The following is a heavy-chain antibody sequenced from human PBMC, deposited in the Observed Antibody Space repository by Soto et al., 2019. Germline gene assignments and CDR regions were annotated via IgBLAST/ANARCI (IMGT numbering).Heavy chain of an antibody. CDR3: ARPHPGGDSSGYYLGLDY. CDR2: IIPIFGTA. CDR1: GGTFSSYA. V-gene: IGHV1-69*01. D-gene: IGHD3-22*01. Sequence: QVQLVQSGAEVKKPGSSVKVSCKASGGTFSSYAISWVRQAPGQGLEWMGGIIPIFGTANYAQKFQGRVTITADESTSTAYMELSSLRSEDTAMYYCARPHPGGDSSGYYLGLDYWGQGTLVTVSS. J-gene: IGHJ4*02.